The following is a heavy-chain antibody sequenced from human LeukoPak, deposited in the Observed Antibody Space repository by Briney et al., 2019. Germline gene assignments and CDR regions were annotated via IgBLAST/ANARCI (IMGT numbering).Heavy chain of an antibody. CDR1: GGSISSGGYY. J-gene: IGHJ4*02. Sequence: SQTLSLTCTASGGSISSGGYYWSWIRQHPGKGLEWIGYIYYSGSTYYNPSLQSRVTISVDTSKNQFSLKLSSVTAADTAVYYCARYYDSSGYYYYWGQGTLVTVSS. D-gene: IGHD3-22*01. V-gene: IGHV4-31*03. CDR2: IYYSGST. CDR3: ARYYDSSGYYYY.